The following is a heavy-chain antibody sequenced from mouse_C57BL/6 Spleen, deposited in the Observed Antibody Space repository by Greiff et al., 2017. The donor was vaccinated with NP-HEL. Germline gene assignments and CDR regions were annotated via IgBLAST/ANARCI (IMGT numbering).Heavy chain of an antibody. Sequence: QVQLQQSGAELVRPGASVKLSCKASGYTFTSYGISWVKQRTGQGLEWIGEIYPRSGNTYYNEKFKGKATLTADKSSSTAYMELRSLTSEDSAVYFCARSDYYGSSPDYWGQGTTLTVSS. J-gene: IGHJ2*01. CDR2: IYPRSGNT. V-gene: IGHV1-81*01. CDR1: GYTFTSYG. D-gene: IGHD1-1*01. CDR3: ARSDYYGSSPDY.